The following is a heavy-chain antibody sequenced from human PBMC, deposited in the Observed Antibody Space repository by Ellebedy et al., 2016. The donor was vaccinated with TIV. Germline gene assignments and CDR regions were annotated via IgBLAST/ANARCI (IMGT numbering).Heavy chain of an antibody. J-gene: IGHJ5*02. V-gene: IGHV1-69*13. CDR3: ARGQNYYESELHH. CDR1: GGTFSSFA. CDR2: ITGMFGTT. D-gene: IGHD3-22*01. Sequence: SVKVSCKASGGTFSSFAITWVRQVPGQGLEWMGGITGMFGTTNYAQKFQGRLTITADELTSAAYMELSSLTSADTAVYYCARGQNYYESELHHWGQGTLVTVSS.